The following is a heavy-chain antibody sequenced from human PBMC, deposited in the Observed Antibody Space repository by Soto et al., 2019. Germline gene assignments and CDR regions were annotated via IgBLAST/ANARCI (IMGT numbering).Heavy chain of an antibody. CDR2: ISAYNGNT. V-gene: IGHV1-18*01. D-gene: IGHD1-1*01. CDR1: GYTFTSYG. J-gene: IGHJ4*02. Sequence: QVQLVQSGAEVKKPGASVKVSCKASGYTFTSYGISWVRQAPGQGLEWMGWISAYNGNTNYAQKLQGRGTMTTDTSTSTAYTGLRSLRSDDTAVYCCARLAWVWNDVNDCWGKVTLVTVSA. CDR3: ARLAWVWNDVNDC.